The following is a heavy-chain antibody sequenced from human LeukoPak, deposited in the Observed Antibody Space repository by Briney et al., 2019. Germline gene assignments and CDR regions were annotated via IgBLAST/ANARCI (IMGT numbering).Heavy chain of an antibody. V-gene: IGHV3-30-3*01. J-gene: IGHJ5*02. D-gene: IGHD4-17*01. CDR3: ARDPFFTTVTNWFDP. CDR2: ISYDGSNK. CDR1: GFTFNSYA. Sequence: RGGSLRLSCAASGFTFNSYAMHWVRQAPGKGLEWVAVISYDGSNKYYADSVKGRFTISRDNSKNTLYLQMNSLRAEDTAVYYCARDPFFTTVTNWFDPWGQGTLVTVSS.